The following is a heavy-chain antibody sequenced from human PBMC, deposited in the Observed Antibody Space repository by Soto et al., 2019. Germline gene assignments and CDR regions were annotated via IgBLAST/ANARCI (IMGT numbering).Heavy chain of an antibody. V-gene: IGHV4-59*01. D-gene: IGHD6-13*01. CDR3: ARGGYNSSWPSHYYFDY. Sequence: SETLSLTCTVSGGSISSYYWSWIRQPPGKGLEWIGYIYYSGSTNYNPSLKSRVTISVDTSKNQFSLKLSSVTAADTAVYYCARGGYNSSWPSHYYFDYWGQGTLVTVSS. CDR1: GGSISSYY. CDR2: IYYSGST. J-gene: IGHJ4*02.